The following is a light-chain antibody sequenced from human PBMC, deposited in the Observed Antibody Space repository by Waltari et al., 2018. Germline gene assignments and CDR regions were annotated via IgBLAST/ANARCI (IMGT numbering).Light chain of an antibody. V-gene: IGLV1-40*01. Sequence: QSVLTQPPSVSGAHGQRVTISCTGSSSNIGAGYDGHWYQQLPGTAPKLPMYGNSTRPSGVPDLFDGSKSGTSASLGITGLQSEAEADYYCQSYDSSLCGVVYGGGTKLAV. J-gene: IGLJ2*01. CDR3: QSYDSSLCGVV. CDR2: GNS. CDR1: SSNIGAGYD.